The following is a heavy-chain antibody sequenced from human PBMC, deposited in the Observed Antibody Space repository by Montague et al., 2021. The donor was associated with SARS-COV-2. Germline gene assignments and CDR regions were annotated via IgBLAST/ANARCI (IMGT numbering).Heavy chain of an antibody. Sequence: SLRLSCAASGFAFNNFAMTWVRQAPGKGLEWVSSIFGSAAGTYYADSVKGRFTISRDNSKNTLYLQMNSLRAEDTAKYYCAKQPGAGAIVYLYFDLWGRGTVVSVSS. J-gene: IGHJ2*01. CDR1: GFAFNNFA. CDR3: AKQPGAGAIVYLYFDL. CDR2: IFGSAAGT. V-gene: IGHV3-23*01. D-gene: IGHD6-25*01.